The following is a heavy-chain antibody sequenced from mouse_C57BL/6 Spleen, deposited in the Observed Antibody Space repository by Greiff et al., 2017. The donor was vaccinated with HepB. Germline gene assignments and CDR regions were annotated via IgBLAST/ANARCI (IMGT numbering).Heavy chain of an antibody. CDR3: ARDWIDYDYRVDAMDY. V-gene: IGHV5-4*01. J-gene: IGHJ4*01. Sequence: EVQRVESGGGLVKPGGSLKLSCAASGFTFSSYAMSWVRQTPEKRLEWVATISDGGSYTYYPDNVKGRFTISRDNAKNNLYLQMSHLKSEDTAMYYCARDWIDYDYRVDAMDYWGQGTSVTVSS. D-gene: IGHD2-4*01. CDR1: GFTFSSYA. CDR2: ISDGGSYT.